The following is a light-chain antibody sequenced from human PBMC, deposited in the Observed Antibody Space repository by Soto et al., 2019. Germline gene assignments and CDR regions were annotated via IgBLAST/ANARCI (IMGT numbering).Light chain of an antibody. CDR1: NCDIGNYNL. CDR3: FSYGGNNIWL. CDR2: EGN. V-gene: IGLV2-23*01. Sequence: QSALTQPASVSGSTGQSITISCTGCNCDIGNYNLVSWYQQYPGKAPKLIIYEGNKRPSGISDRFSGSKSGNTASLTISGLQAEDEADYHCFSYGGNNIWLFGGGTQLTVL. J-gene: IGLJ7*01.